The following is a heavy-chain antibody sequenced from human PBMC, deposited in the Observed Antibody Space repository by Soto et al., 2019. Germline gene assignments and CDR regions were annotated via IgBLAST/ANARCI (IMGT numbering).Heavy chain of an antibody. CDR1: GGSISRGGYY. V-gene: IGHV4-31*03. J-gene: IGHJ4*02. CDR3: ARSGYSYGPNPLLY. Sequence: SETLSLTCTVSGGSISRGGYYWSWIRQHPGKGLEWIGYIYYSGSTYYNPSLKSRVTISVDTSKNQFSLKLSSVTAADTAVYYCARSGYSYGPNPLLYWGQGTLVTVSS. CDR2: IYYSGST. D-gene: IGHD5-18*01.